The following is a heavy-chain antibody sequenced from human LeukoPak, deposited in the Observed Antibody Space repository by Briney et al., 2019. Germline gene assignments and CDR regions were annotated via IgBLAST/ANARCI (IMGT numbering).Heavy chain of an antibody. V-gene: IGHV4-34*01. CDR2: INHSGST. J-gene: IGHJ3*01. Sequence: SGTLSLTCAVYGGSFGGYYWSWIRQPPGKGLEWIGEINHSGSTNYNPSLKSRVTISVDTSKNQFSLKLSSVTAADTAVYYCARIIGVTPLWGQGTMVTVSS. CDR3: ARIIGVTPL. D-gene: IGHD3-16*02. CDR1: GGSFGGYY.